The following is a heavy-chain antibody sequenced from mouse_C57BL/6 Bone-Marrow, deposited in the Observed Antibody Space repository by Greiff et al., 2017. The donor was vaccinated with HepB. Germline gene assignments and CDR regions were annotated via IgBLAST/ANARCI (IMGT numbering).Heavy chain of an antibody. CDR3: VRHDGYDGTEFAY. CDR2: IRSKSNNYAT. D-gene: IGHD2-2*01. CDR1: GFSFNTYA. J-gene: IGHJ3*01. Sequence: EVQVVESGGGLVQPKGSLKLSCAASGFSFNTYAMNWVRQAPGKGLEWVARIRSKSNNYATYYADSVKDRFTISRDDSESMLYLQMNNLKTEDTAMYYCVRHDGYDGTEFAYWGQGTLVTVSA. V-gene: IGHV10-1*01.